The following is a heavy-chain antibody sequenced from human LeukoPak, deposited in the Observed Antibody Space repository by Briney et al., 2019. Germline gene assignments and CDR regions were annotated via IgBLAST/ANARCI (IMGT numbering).Heavy chain of an antibody. D-gene: IGHD2-2*01. J-gene: IGHJ4*02. CDR3: TTDQRYCSSTSCYYFDY. V-gene: IGHV3-15*01. CDR1: GFTFSNAW. CDR2: IKSKTDGGTT. Sequence: EGSLRLSCAASGFTFSNAWMSWVRQAPGKGLEWVGRIKSKTDGGTTDYAAPVKGRFTISRDDSKNTLYLQMNSLKTEDTAVYYCTTDQRYCSSTSCYYFDYWGQGTLVAVSS.